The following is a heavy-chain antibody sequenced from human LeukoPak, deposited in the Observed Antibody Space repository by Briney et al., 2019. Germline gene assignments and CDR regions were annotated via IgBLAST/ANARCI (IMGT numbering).Heavy chain of an antibody. D-gene: IGHD4-17*01. J-gene: IGHJ4*02. V-gene: IGHV1-69*13. CDR2: IIPIFGTA. CDR1: GGTFSSYA. CDR3: ARDPPTSDGDSTNFDY. Sequence: SVKVSCKASGGTFSSYAISWVRQAPGQGLEWMGGIIPIFGTANYAQRFQGRVTITADESTSTAYMELSSLRSEDTAVYYCARDPPTSDGDSTNFDYWGQGTLVTVSS.